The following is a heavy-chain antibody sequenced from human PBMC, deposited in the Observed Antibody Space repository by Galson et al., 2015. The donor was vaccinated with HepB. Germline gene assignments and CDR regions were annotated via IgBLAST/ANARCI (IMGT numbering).Heavy chain of an antibody. J-gene: IGHJ4*02. V-gene: IGHV3-33*01. CDR2: IAYDGSYE. CDR3: VREQGYGGYRTSDY. D-gene: IGHD4-17*01. Sequence: SLRLSCAASGFTVSNHGMHWVRQAAGKGLEWLAVIAYDGSYEQYADSVKGRFKISRDTSKNTVHLQMYSPRAEDTGVYYCVREQGYGGYRTSDYWGQGTPVTFSS. CDR1: GFTVSNHG.